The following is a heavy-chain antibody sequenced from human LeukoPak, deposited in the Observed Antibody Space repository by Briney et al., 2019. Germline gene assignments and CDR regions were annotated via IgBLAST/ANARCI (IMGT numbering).Heavy chain of an antibody. J-gene: IGHJ4*02. V-gene: IGHV3-9*01. D-gene: IGHD3-22*01. CDR1: GFTFDDYA. CDR2: ISWNSGSI. CDR3: AKDLTYYYDSSALEY. Sequence: LAGRSLRLSCAASGFTFDDYAMHWVRHAPGKGLEWVSGISWNSGSIGYADSVKGRFTISRDNAKNSLYLQMNSLRAEDTALYYCAKDLTYYYDSSALEYWGQGTLVTVSS.